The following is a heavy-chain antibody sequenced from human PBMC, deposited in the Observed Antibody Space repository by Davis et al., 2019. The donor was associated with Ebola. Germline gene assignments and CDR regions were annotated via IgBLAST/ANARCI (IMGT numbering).Heavy chain of an antibody. CDR1: GFTFSSYS. Sequence: GESLKISCAASGFTFSSYSMNWVRQAPGKGLEWVSVIYSGGSTYYADSVKGRFTISRDNSKNTLYLQMNSLRAEDTAVYYCAREQWLATDDAFDIWGQGTMVTVSS. V-gene: IGHV3-66*01. J-gene: IGHJ3*02. D-gene: IGHD6-19*01. CDR2: IYSGGST. CDR3: AREQWLATDDAFDI.